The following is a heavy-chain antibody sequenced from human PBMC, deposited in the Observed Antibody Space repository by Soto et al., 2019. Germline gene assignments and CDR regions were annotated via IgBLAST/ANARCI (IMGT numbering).Heavy chain of an antibody. J-gene: IGHJ4*02. Sequence: QVQLVESGGGVVQPGRSLRLSCAASGFTFSSYGMHWVRQAPGKGLEWVAGIWYDGSNKYYADSVKGRFTISRDNSKKTLYLQMNSLRAEDTAVYYCAGSSSGYYYYFDYWGQGTLVTVSS. D-gene: IGHD3-22*01. V-gene: IGHV3-33*01. CDR3: AGSSSGYYYYFDY. CDR1: GFTFSSYG. CDR2: IWYDGSNK.